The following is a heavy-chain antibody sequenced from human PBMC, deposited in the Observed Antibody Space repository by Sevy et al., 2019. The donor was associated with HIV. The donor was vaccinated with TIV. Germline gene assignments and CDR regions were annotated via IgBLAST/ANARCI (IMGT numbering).Heavy chain of an antibody. CDR1: GDSVRSGNYY. V-gene: IGHV4-61*01. Sequence: SETLSLACTVSGDSVRSGNYYWSWIRQPPGKGLEWIGYNFYSGSTTYNPSLKSRVTISVDTSKNQFSLKLSSVTAADTAVYYCAGAAPGYYYAMDVWGQGTTVTVSS. CDR2: NFYSGST. D-gene: IGHD6-13*01. CDR3: AGAAPGYYYAMDV. J-gene: IGHJ6*02.